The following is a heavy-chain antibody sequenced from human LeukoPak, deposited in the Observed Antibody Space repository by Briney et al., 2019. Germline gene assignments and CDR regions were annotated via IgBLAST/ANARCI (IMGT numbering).Heavy chain of an antibody. J-gene: IGHJ4*02. CDR3: ARDGSSGTYYFDY. V-gene: IGHV4-39*07. CDR1: GGSISSSSYY. D-gene: IGHD3-22*01. CDR2: IYYSGST. Sequence: SETLSLTCTVSGGSISSSSYYWGWTRQPPGKGLEWIGSIYYSGSTYYNPSLKSRVTISVDTSKNQFSLKLSSVTAADTAVYYCARDGSSGTYYFDYWGQGTLVTVSS.